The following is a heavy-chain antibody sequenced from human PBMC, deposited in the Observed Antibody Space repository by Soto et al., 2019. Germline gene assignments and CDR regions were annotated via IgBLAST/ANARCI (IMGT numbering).Heavy chain of an antibody. CDR2: VSADNGHT. J-gene: IGHJ6*02. D-gene: IGHD2-8*01. CDR3: ARDSESVIAKHFFYYYARDV. Sequence: ASVKVSCKTSGFTFINYGLNWVRQAPGQGLEWMGWVSADNGHTNYAQNLQDRVSMTTDTSTSTAYMELSSLRFDDTAVYYCARDSESVIAKHFFYYYARDVWGQGTTVNVSS. V-gene: IGHV1-18*01. CDR1: GFTFINYG.